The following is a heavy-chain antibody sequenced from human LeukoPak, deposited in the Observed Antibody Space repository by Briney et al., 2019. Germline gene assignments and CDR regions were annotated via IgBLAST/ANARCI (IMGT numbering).Heavy chain of an antibody. CDR1: GGSFSGYY. D-gene: IGHD5-24*01. Sequence: PSETLSLTCAVYGGSFSGYYWSWIRQPPGKGLEWIGEINHSGSTNYNPSLKSRVTISVDTSKNQFSLKLSSVTAADTAVYYCASGEITFDYWGQGTLVTVSS. CDR2: INHSGST. V-gene: IGHV4-34*01. J-gene: IGHJ4*02. CDR3: ASGEITFDY.